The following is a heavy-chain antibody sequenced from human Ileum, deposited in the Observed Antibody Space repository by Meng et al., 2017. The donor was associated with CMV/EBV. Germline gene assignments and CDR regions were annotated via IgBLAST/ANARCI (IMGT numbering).Heavy chain of an antibody. D-gene: IGHD2-2*02. CDR2: IKEDVSEI. V-gene: IGHV3-7*01. J-gene: IGHJ3*02. Sequence: GESLKISCVASGFTFSSHAMSWVRQAPGKGLEWVANIKEDVSEIYYVDSVRGRFTISRDNAESSLYLQMNSLRAEDTAVYYCARMYCSTNTCYTDAFDIWGQGTMVTVSS. CDR1: GFTFSSHA. CDR3: ARMYCSTNTCYTDAFDI.